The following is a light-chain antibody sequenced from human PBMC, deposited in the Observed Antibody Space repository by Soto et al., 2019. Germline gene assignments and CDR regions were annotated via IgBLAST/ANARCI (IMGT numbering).Light chain of an antibody. J-gene: IGKJ2*01. CDR3: QQYGTSPYT. V-gene: IGKV3-20*01. Sequence: EIVLTQSPGTLSLSPGQRATLSCRASQSVSSIYLAWYQQKPGQAPRLLIYGTSIRATGIPDRFSGSGSGTDFTLTISRLEPEDFAVYSCQQYGTSPYTFGQGTKLEIK. CDR1: QSVSSIY. CDR2: GTS.